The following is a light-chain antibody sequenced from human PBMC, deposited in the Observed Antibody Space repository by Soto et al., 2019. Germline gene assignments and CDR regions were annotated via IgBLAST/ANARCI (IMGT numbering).Light chain of an antibody. J-gene: IGKJ1*01. CDR3: QQSNSITWT. CDR2: KAS. V-gene: IGKV1-5*03. Sequence: DIQMTQSPSTLSAFVGDRVTITCRASDSISSWLAWYQQKPGKAPKLLIYKASNLASGVPSRFSGSGSETGFTLTISSLQPEDFATYSCQQSNSITWTFGQGTKVDIK. CDR1: DSISSW.